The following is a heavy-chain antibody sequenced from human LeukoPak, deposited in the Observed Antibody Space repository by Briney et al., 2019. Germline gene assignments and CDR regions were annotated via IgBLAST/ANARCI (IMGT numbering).Heavy chain of an antibody. J-gene: IGHJ5*02. V-gene: IGHV4-59*01. CDR2: IYYSGST. CDR3: ARGGYCSGGSCYFSWFDP. D-gene: IGHD2-15*01. Sequence: SETLSLTCTVSGGSISSYYWSWIRQPPGKGLQWIGYIYYSGSTNYNPSLKSRVTISLDTSKNQFSLKLSSVTAADTAVYYCARGGYCSGGSCYFSWFDPWGQGTLVTVSS. CDR1: GGSISSYY.